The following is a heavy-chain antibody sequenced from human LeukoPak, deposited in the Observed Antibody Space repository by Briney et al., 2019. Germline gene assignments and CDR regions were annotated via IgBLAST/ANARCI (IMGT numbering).Heavy chain of an antibody. J-gene: IGHJ4*02. D-gene: IGHD4-17*01. CDR3: ARRVTTFLS. V-gene: IGHV3-21*01. CDR1: GFDLSPYT. CDR2: ISSSSSYM. Sequence: PGGSLRLSCSASGFDLSPYTMNWVRQAPGKGLGWVASISSSSSYMYYGDSLKGRFTISRDNAKNTLYLQLGSLRAEDTATYYCARRVTTFLSWGQGTLVIVSS.